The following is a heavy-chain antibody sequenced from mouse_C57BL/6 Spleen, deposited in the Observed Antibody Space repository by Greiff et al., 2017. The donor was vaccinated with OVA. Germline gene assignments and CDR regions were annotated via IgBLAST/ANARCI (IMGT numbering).Heavy chain of an antibody. CDR1: GYSITSGYY. CDR3: ARYGVEGYFDY. V-gene: IGHV3-6*01. J-gene: IGHJ2*01. Sequence: VQLQQSGPGLVKPSQSLSLTCSVTGYSITSGYYWNWIRQFPGNKLEWMGYISYDGSNNYNPSLKNRISITRDTSKNQFFLKLNSVTTEDTATYYCARYGVEGYFDYWGQGTTLTVSS. CDR2: ISYDGSN. D-gene: IGHD1-1*01.